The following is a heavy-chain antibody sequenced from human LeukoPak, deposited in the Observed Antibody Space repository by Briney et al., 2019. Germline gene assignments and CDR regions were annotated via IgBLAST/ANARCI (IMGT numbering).Heavy chain of an antibody. CDR2: IGIDSGNT. CDR1: GFPFIENS. D-gene: IGHD1-1*01. Sequence: GGSLRLSCTASGFPFIENSMNWVRQAPGKGLEWISYIGIDSGNTKYADSVRGRFTISADKAKNSLHLQMNSLRVEDTAVYYCARDHNYAFDNWGQGTLVSVAS. V-gene: IGHV3-48*01. CDR3: ARDHNYAFDN. J-gene: IGHJ4*02.